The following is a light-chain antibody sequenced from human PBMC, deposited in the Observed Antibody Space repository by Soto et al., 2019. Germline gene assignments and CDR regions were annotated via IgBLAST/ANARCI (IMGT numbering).Light chain of an antibody. CDR3: QQSDSLPLT. V-gene: IGKV1-33*01. CDR2: DSS. J-gene: IGKJ4*01. CDR1: QDISNY. Sequence: DIQMTQSSSSLSASVGDRVTITCQASQDISNYLSWYQQRPGKAPKLLIYDSSNLETGVPSRFSGGGSGTHFTFTISSLQPEDIATYYCQQSDSLPLTFGGGTKVDIK.